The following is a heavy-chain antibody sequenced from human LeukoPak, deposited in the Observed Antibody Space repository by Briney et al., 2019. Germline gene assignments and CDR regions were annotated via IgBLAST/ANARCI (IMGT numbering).Heavy chain of an antibody. Sequence: SETLSLTCTVSAGSISSYYWSWIRQPPGKGLEWIGYIYYSGSTNYNPSLKSRVAVSVDTSKNRFSLKLSSVTAADTAVYYCARGGSTSYREFLYNWFDPWGQGTLVTVSS. J-gene: IGHJ5*02. V-gene: IGHV4-59*01. D-gene: IGHD3-10*01. CDR1: AGSISSYY. CDR3: ARGGSTSYREFLYNWFDP. CDR2: IYYSGST.